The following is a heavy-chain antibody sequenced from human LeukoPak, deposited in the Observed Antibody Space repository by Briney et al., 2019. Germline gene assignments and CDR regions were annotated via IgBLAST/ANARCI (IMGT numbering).Heavy chain of an antibody. J-gene: IGHJ4*02. D-gene: IGHD3-3*01. CDR3: ARETTIFGVVSLDY. CDR2: IIPIFGTV. Sequence: VASVKVSCKTSGYTFSSFDVIWVRQATGQGLEWMGGIIPIFGTVNYAQKFQGRVTITTDESTSTAYMELSSLRSEDTAVYYCARETTIFGVVSLDYWGQGTLVTVSS. V-gene: IGHV1-69*05. CDR1: GYTFSSFD.